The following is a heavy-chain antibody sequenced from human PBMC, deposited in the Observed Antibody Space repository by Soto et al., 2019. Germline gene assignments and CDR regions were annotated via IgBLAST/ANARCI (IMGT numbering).Heavy chain of an antibody. CDR1: GFTFSSYS. CDR2: ISSSSSYI. J-gene: IGHJ3*02. V-gene: IGHV3-21*01. Sequence: GGSLRLSCAASGFTFSSYSMNWVRQAPGKGLEWVSSISSSSSYIYYADSVKGRFTISRDNAKNSLYLQMNSLRAEDTAVYYCARIELYYYDQATAAFDIWGQGTMVTVSS. CDR3: ARIELYYYDQATAAFDI. D-gene: IGHD3-22*01.